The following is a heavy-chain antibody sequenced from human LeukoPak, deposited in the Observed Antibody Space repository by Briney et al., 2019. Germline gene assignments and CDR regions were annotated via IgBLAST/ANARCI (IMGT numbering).Heavy chain of an antibody. D-gene: IGHD1-26*01. CDR3: ARLGVGAQLIDY. Sequence: SETLSLTCTVSGGAISSYYWSWIRRPPGKGLEWIGYIYYSGSTNYNPSLKSRVTISVDTSKNQFSLKLSSVTAADTAVYYCARLGVGAQLIDYWGQGTLVTVSS. V-gene: IGHV4-59*01. J-gene: IGHJ4*02. CDR2: IYYSGST. CDR1: GGAISSYY.